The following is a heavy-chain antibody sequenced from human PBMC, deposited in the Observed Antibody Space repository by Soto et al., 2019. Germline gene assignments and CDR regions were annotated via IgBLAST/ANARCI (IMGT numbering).Heavy chain of an antibody. CDR3: ARVVKTLPLLWFGELLYYYGMDV. CDR2: IYYSGST. D-gene: IGHD3-10*01. V-gene: IGHV4-30-4*01. Sequence: PSETLSLTCTVSGGSISSGDYYWSWIRQPPGKGLEWIGYIYYSGSTYYNPSLKSRVTISVDTSKNQFSLKLSSVTAADTAVYYCARVVKTLPLLWFGELLYYYGMDVWGQGTTVTVSS. J-gene: IGHJ6*02. CDR1: GGSISSGDYY.